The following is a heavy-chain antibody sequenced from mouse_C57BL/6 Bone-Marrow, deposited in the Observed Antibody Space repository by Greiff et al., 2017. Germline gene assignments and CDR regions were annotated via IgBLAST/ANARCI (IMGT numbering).Heavy chain of an antibody. CDR1: GFTFSDAW. CDR3: TREDYDYDDGAYYFDY. V-gene: IGHV6-6*01. CDR2: IRNKANNHAT. D-gene: IGHD2-4*01. Sequence: EVKVVESGGGLVQPGGSMKLSCAASGFTFSDAWMDWVRQSPEKGLEWVAEIRNKANNHATYYAVSVKGRFTISRDDSNSSVYLQMNSLRAEDTGIYDCTREDYDYDDGAYYFDYWGQGTTLTVSS. J-gene: IGHJ2*01.